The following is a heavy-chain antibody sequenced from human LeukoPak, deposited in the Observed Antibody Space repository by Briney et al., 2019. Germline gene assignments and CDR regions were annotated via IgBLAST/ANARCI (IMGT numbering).Heavy chain of an antibody. CDR3: ASALGPLDAFDI. V-gene: IGHV1-46*01. J-gene: IGHJ3*02. D-gene: IGHD7-27*01. Sequence: ASVKVSCKASGYTFTSYYMHWVRQAPGQGLEWMGIINPSGGSTSYAQKFQGRVTMTRDTSTSTVYMELSSLRSEDTAVYYCASALGPLDAFDIWGQGTMVTVSS. CDR1: GYTFTSYY. CDR2: INPSGGST.